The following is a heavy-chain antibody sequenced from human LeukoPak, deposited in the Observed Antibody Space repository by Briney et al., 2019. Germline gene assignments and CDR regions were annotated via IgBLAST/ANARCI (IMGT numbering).Heavy chain of an antibody. J-gene: IGHJ4*02. V-gene: IGHV4-39*01. CDR3: ARRCVSISCYFF. CDR1: GGSISSSSYY. CDR2: IFYSGST. Sequence: SETLSLTCTASGGSISSSSYYWGWIRQPPGKGLEWIGNIFYSGSTNYNPSLKSRVTISVDTSKNQFSLKLTSVTAADTALYYCARRCVSISCYFFWGQGTLVTVSS. D-gene: IGHD2-2*01.